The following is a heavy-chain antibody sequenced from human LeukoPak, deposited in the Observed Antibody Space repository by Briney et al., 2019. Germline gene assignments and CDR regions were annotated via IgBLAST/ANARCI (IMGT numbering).Heavy chain of an antibody. Sequence: SVKVSCKASGYTFTSYDINWVRQAPGQGLEWMGGIIPIFGTANYAQKFQGRVTITADESTSTAYMELSSLRSEDTAVYYCARDSPGIVVVPAAMKDYYYGMDVWGQGTTVTVSS. CDR3: ARDSPGIVVVPAAMKDYYYGMDV. V-gene: IGHV1-69*13. J-gene: IGHJ6*02. CDR2: IIPIFGTA. D-gene: IGHD2-2*01. CDR1: GYTFTSYD.